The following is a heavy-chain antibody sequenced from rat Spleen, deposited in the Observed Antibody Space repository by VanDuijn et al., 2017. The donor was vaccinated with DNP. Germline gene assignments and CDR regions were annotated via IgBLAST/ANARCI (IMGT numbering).Heavy chain of an antibody. CDR1: GFTFSSFP. CDR3: RTGVVDY. D-gene: IGHD4-1*01. Sequence: EVQLVESGGGLVQPGRSMKLSGAASGFTFSSFPMAWVRQAPTKGLEWVATISTSGDYTYYRDSVKGRFTISRDNAKSTLYLQMNSLRSGETATYDCRTGVVDYWGQGVMVTVSS. J-gene: IGHJ2*01. CDR2: ISTSGDYT. V-gene: IGHV5-46*01.